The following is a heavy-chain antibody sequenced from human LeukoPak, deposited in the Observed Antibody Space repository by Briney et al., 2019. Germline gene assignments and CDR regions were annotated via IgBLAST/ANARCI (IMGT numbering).Heavy chain of an antibody. CDR1: GVIVRSNY. V-gene: IGHV3-21*01. D-gene: IGHD6-6*01. J-gene: IGHJ4*02. CDR2: ISSSSSYI. CDR3: ARDREKYSSSSEGCDY. Sequence: GGSLRLSCVGSGVIVRSNYMTWVRQAPGKGLEWVSSISSSSSYIYYADSVKGRFTISRDNAKNSLYLQMNSLRAEDTAVYYCARDREKYSSSSEGCDYWGQGTLVTVSS.